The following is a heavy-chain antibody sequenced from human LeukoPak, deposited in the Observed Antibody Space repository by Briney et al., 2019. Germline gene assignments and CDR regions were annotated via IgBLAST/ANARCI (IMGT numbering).Heavy chain of an antibody. CDR3: ARGGWGSGSYYGAFDI. Sequence: PGGSLRLSCAASGFTFSSNYMSWVRQAPGKGLEWVSVIYSGGSTYYADSVKGRFTISRHNSKNTLYLQMNSLRAEDTAVYYCARGGWGSGSYYGAFDIWGQGTMVTVSS. CDR1: GFTFSSNY. V-gene: IGHV3-53*04. D-gene: IGHD3-10*01. J-gene: IGHJ3*02. CDR2: IYSGGST.